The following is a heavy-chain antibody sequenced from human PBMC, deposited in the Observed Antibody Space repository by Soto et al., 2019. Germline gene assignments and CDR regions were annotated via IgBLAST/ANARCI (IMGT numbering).Heavy chain of an antibody. CDR2: IYHSGST. CDR3: ARGRGTMVRGVIITGYFDY. D-gene: IGHD3-10*01. J-gene: IGHJ4*02. CDR1: GGSFSGYC. Sequence: SETLCLTCTVDGGSFSGYCGSWIRQPPGKGLEWIGYIYHSGSTNYNPSLKSRVTISVDTSKNQFSLKLSSVTAADTAVYYCARGRGTMVRGVIITGYFDYWGQGTLVTVSS. V-gene: IGHV4-34*01.